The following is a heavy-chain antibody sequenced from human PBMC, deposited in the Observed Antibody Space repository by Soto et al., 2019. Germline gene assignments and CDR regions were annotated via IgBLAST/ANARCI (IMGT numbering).Heavy chain of an antibody. CDR3: ARGDRGGFDL. J-gene: IGHJ3*01. CDR2: INSDGNT. D-gene: IGHD3-10*01. CDR1: GFTFSTYW. V-gene: IGHV3-74*01. Sequence: PGGSLRLSCAASGFTFSTYWMHWVRQVPGKGLFWVSRINSDGNTNYADSVKGRFTISRDNAKDTLYLQMSSLRAEDTAIYYCARGDRGGFDLWGHGTVVTVSS.